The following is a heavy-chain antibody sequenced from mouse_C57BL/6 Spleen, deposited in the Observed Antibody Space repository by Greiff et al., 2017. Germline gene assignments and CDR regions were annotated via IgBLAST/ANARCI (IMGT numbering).Heavy chain of an antibody. V-gene: IGHV5-9-1*02. Sequence: EVKVEESGEGLVKPGGSLKLSCAASGFTFSSYAMSWVRQTPEKRLEWVAYISSGGDYIYYADTVKGRFTISRDNARNTLYLQMSSLKSEDTAMYYCTRWGGTLYAMDYWGQGTSVTVSS. CDR3: TRWGGTLYAMDY. CDR1: GFTFSSYA. CDR2: ISSGGDYI. D-gene: IGHD4-1*01. J-gene: IGHJ4*01.